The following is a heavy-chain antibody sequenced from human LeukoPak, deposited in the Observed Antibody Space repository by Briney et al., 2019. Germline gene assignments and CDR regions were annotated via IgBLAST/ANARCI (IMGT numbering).Heavy chain of an antibody. D-gene: IGHD3-22*01. CDR3: ARVSSRRLPPSYSYDRRNCFDY. Sequence: PSETLSLTCTVSGGSISSYYWSWIRQPPGKGLEWIGQINHSGSTNYSPSLKSRVTISVDTSKNQFSLKLSSVTAADTAVYYCARVSSRRLPPSYSYDRRNCFDYWGQGTLVTVSS. V-gene: IGHV4-34*01. CDR1: GGSISSYY. J-gene: IGHJ4*02. CDR2: INHSGST.